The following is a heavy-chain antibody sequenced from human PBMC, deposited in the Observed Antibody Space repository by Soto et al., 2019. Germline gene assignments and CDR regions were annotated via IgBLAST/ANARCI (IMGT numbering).Heavy chain of an antibody. J-gene: IGHJ4*02. CDR3: ASCIAAAGNPDY. CDR2: ISAGNGNA. D-gene: IGHD6-13*01. V-gene: IGHV1-3*01. Sequence: ASVKVSCKSSGYIFTTYAMHWVRQAPGQRLEWMGWISAGNGNAKFSQKFQSRVTITRDISASTTYLELSSLTSEDTAVYYCASCIAAAGNPDYWGQGTLVTVSS. CDR1: GYIFTTYA.